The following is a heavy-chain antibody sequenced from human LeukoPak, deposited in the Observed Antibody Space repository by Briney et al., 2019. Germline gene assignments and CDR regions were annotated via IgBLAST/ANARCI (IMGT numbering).Heavy chain of an antibody. D-gene: IGHD3-22*01. CDR2: FYYSGST. J-gene: IGHJ4*02. V-gene: IGHV4-39*01. CDR1: GGSISSSSYY. CDR3: ESGYSHRRFFDY. Sequence: SETLSLTCTVSGGSISSSSYYWGWIRQPPGKGLEWIGNFYYSGSTYYNPSLKSRVTISVDTSKNQFSLKLSSVTAADTAVYYCESGYSHRRFFDYWGQGTLVTVSS.